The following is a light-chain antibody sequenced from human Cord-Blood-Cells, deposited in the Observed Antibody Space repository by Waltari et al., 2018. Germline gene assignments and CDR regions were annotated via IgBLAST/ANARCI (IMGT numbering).Light chain of an antibody. Sequence: QSALTQPASVSGSPGQSITISCTGTSSDVGGYNYVSWYQQHPGKAPKLMIYDVSNRPSGVSKRCSGSKSGNTASLTISGLQAEDEADYYCSSYTSSSTLYVFGTGTKVTVL. J-gene: IGLJ1*01. CDR3: SSYTSSSTLYV. CDR2: DVS. V-gene: IGLV2-14*01. CDR1: SSDVGGYNY.